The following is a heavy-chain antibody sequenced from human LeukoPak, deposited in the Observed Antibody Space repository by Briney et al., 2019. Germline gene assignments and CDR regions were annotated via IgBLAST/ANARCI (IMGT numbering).Heavy chain of an antibody. CDR3: ARDPFVARGLWFGELLYHLDY. V-gene: IGHV3-30-3*01. CDR2: ISYDGSNK. CDR1: GFTFSSYA. Sequence: GGSLRLSCAASGFTFSSYAMHWVRQAPGKGLEWVAVISYDGSNKYYADSVKGRFTISRDNSKNTLYLQMNSLRAEDTAVYYSARDPFVARGLWFGELLYHLDYWGQGTLVTVSS. J-gene: IGHJ4*02. D-gene: IGHD3-10*01.